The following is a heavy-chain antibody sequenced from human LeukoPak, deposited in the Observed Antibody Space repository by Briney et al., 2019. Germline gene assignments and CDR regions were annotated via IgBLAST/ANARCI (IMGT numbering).Heavy chain of an antibody. V-gene: IGHV3-21*01. D-gene: IGHD3-22*01. J-gene: IGHJ3*02. CDR3: ARVGDYYDSSGLSHDAFDI. CDR1: GFTFSSYS. Sequence: GGSLRLSCAASGFTFSSYSMNWVRQAPGKGLEWVSSISSSSSYIYYADSVKGRFTISRDNAKNSLYLQMNSLRAEDTAVYYCARVGDYYDSSGLSHDAFDIWGQGTMVTVSS. CDR2: ISSSSSYI.